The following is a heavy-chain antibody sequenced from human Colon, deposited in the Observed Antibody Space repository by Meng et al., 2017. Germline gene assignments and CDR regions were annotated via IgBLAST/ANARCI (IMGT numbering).Heavy chain of an antibody. J-gene: IGHJ4*02. Sequence: QVQLQESGPGLVRPSATPSPICAASGASVRSPDHQWGWVRQPPGKGLEWIGYARIDYANTNYNPSLKSRVNVSLDTSKNQFSLNVRSVTAADTAVYYCARDYWGSLDFWGQGILVTVSS. CDR1: GASVRSPDHQ. V-gene: IGHV4-61*08. D-gene: IGHD3-16*01. CDR2: ARIDYANT. CDR3: ARDYWGSLDF.